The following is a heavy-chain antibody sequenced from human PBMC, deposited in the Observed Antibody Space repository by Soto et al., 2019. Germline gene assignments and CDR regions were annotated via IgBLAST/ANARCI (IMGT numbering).Heavy chain of an antibody. CDR1: GFTFSSYW. Sequence: PGGSLRLSCASSGFTFSSYWMHWVRQAPGKGLVWVSRINSDGSSTSYADSVRGRFTISRDNAKNTLYLQMNSLRAEDTAVDYCGREATIYDFCSGVYFPAPYYYYMGVGGKGTSVT. J-gene: IGHJ6*03. V-gene: IGHV3-74*01. D-gene: IGHD3-3*01. CDR3: GREATIYDFCSGVYFPAPYYYYMGV. CDR2: INSDGSST.